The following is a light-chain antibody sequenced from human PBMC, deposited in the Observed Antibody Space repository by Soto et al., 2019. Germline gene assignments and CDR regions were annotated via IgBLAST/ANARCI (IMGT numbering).Light chain of an antibody. CDR3: QQYGSSPGK. V-gene: IGKV3-20*01. J-gene: IGKJ1*01. Sequence: EIVLTQSPGTLSLSPGERATLSCRASQSVSSSYSAWYQQKPGQAPRLLIYGASSRATGIPDRFSGSGSGTDFTLTISRLEPEDFAVYYCQQYGSSPGKFGQGTKVDIK. CDR1: QSVSSSY. CDR2: GAS.